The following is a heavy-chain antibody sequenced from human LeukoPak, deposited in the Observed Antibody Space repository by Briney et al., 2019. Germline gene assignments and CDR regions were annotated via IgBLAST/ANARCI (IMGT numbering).Heavy chain of an antibody. CDR1: GFTFSSYT. Sequence: GGSLRLSCAASGFTFSSYTMHWIRQAPGKGLEWVSSISGSNSYIFYADSVKGRFTVSRDNAKDSLYLQMNSLRAEDTAVYYCARALTTLTYEGYWGQGTLVTVSS. CDR2: ISGSNSYI. D-gene: IGHD1-1*01. J-gene: IGHJ4*02. CDR3: ARALTTLTYEGY. V-gene: IGHV3-21*01.